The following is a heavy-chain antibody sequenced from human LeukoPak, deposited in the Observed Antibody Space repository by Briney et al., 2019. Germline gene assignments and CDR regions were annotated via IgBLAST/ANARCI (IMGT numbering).Heavy chain of an antibody. V-gene: IGHV4-34*01. Sequence: KPSETLSLTCAVYGGSFSGYYWSWIRQPPGKGLEWIGEINHSGSTNYNPSLKSRVTISVDKSKNQFSLKPSSVTAADTAVYYCARGSSSTDYYFDYWGQGTLVTVSS. CDR1: GGSFSGYY. D-gene: IGHD6-6*01. CDR3: ARGSSSTDYYFDY. J-gene: IGHJ4*02. CDR2: INHSGST.